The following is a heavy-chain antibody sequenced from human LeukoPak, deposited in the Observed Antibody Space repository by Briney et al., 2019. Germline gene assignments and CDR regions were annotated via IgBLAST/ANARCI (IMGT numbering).Heavy chain of an antibody. J-gene: IGHJ5*02. CDR2: VYHTGAT. Sequence: SETLSLTCGVSGYSISSGYFWVWIRQPPGKGLEWIGSVYHTGATYYNPSLRSPVTISVDTSKNQFSPELNSVTAADTAVYYCARDLGLTISANWFDPWGQGTLVTVSS. V-gene: IGHV4-38-2*02. CDR3: ARDLGLTISANWFDP. CDR1: GYSISSGYF. D-gene: IGHD3-9*01.